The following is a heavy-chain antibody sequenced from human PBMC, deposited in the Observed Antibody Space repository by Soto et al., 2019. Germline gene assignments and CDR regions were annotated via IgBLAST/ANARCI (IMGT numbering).Heavy chain of an antibody. CDR2: ISSSSSYI. J-gene: IGHJ6*02. CDR1: GFTFSSYS. Sequence: LRLSCAASGFTFSSYSMNWVRQAPGKGLEWVSSISSSSSYIYYADSVKGRFTISRDNAKNSLYLQMNSLRAEDTAVYYCARAPSGYDFWSGYYDYYGMDVWGQGTTVTVSS. V-gene: IGHV3-21*01. CDR3: ARAPSGYDFWSGYYDYYGMDV. D-gene: IGHD3-3*01.